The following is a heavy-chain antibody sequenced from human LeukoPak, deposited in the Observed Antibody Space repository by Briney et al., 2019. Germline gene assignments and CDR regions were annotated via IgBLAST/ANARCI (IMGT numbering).Heavy chain of an antibody. D-gene: IGHD3-22*01. Sequence: SETLSLTCTVSGGSISSYYWSWIRQPAGKGLEWIGRIYTSGSTNYNPSLKSRVTMSVDTSKNQFSLKLSSVTAADTAVYYCAGDLDYYDRSGYLNWFDPWGQGTLVTVSS. CDR2: IYTSGST. CDR3: AGDLDYYDRSGYLNWFDP. V-gene: IGHV4-4*07. CDR1: GGSISSYY. J-gene: IGHJ5*02.